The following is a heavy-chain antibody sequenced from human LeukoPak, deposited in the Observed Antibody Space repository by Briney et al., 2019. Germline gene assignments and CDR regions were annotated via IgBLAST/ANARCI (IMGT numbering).Heavy chain of an antibody. V-gene: IGHV4-34*01. CDR1: GGSFSGYY. D-gene: IGHD3-10*01. Sequence: PSGTLTLTCAASGGSFSGYYWSWIRQPPGKGLEWIGVISHSGSTKYNPYPKSRVTISVDTYKNQTSLKLRSVTTADTAVLYCAGPNGVLLGVGELSDAFNSWSQGRMVTVSS. CDR3: AGPNGVLLGVGELSDAFNS. J-gene: IGHJ3*02. CDR2: ISHSGST.